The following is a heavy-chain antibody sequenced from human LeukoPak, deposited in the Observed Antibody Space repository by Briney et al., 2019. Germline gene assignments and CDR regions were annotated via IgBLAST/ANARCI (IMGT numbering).Heavy chain of an antibody. V-gene: IGHV3-23*01. CDR1: GFTFSSYG. D-gene: IGHD1-26*01. CDR2: ISGSGGST. CDR3: AKDKSSSVGGLYFDY. Sequence: GGSLRLSCAASGFTFSSYGMSWVRQAPGKGLEWVSAISGSGGSTHYADSVKGRFTISRDNSKNTLYLQMNSLRAEDTAVYYCAKDKSSSVGGLYFDYWGQGTLVTVSS. J-gene: IGHJ4*02.